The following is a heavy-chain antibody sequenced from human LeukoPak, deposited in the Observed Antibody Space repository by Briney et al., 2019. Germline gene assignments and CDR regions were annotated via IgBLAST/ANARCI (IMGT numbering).Heavy chain of an antibody. V-gene: IGHV1-2*02. J-gene: IGHJ5*02. D-gene: IGHD1-26*01. CDR2: INPNSGGI. CDR3: ARVLVGAPRTNWFDP. Sequence: ASVKVSCKASGYTFTGYYMHWVRQAPGQGLEWMGWINPNSGGINYAQKFQGRVTMTRDTSISTAYMELSRLRSDDTAVYYCARVLVGAPRTNWFDPWGQGTLVTVSS. CDR1: GYTFTGYY.